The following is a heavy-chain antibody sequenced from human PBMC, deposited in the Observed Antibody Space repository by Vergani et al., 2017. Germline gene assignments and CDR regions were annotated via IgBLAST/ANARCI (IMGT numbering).Heavy chain of an antibody. V-gene: IGHV1-24*01. J-gene: IGHJ6*02. Sequence: QVQLVQSGAEVKKPGASVKVSCKVSGYTLTELSMHWVRQAPGKGLEWMGGFDPEDGETIYAQKFQGRVTMNEDTSTDKAYMELSSLRSEDTAVYYCATGSSGGSWKAYYYYGMDVWGQGTTVTVSS. D-gene: IGHD2-15*01. CDR3: ATGSSGGSWKAYYYYGMDV. CDR1: GYTLTELS. CDR2: FDPEDGET.